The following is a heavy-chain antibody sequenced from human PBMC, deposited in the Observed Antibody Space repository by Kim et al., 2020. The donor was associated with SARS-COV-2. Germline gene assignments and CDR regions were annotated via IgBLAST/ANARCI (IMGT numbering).Heavy chain of an antibody. V-gene: IGHV4-59*01. J-gene: IGHJ4*02. Sequence: YDASLESRVTISVDTSKNQCSLELSSVTAADKALYYCARTSGSGSRYFDYWGQGALVTVSS. CDR3: ARTSGSGSRYFDY. D-gene: IGHD3-10*01.